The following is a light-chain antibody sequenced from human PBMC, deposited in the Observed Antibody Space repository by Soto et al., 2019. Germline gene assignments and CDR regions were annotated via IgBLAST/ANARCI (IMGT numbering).Light chain of an antibody. Sequence: QSVLTQPPSVSAAPGQRVTISCSGSSSNIGNNYVSWYQQFPGTAPKLVIYDNVKRPSGIPDRFSASRSGTSATLAISGLQTGDEDDYYCGTWDSRLNSDVFGNGTKLTVL. CDR1: SSNIGNNY. J-gene: IGLJ1*01. CDR2: DNV. V-gene: IGLV1-51*01. CDR3: GTWDSRLNSDV.